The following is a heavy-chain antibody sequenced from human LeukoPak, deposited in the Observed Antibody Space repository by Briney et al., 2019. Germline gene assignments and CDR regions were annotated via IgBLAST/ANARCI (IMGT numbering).Heavy chain of an antibody. V-gene: IGHV3-30*18. Sequence: GGSLLLSCAASGFTFSSYGMHGGRPAPGKGREGVAVISYDGGNKYYADSVKGRFTISRDNSKNTLYLQMNSLRAEDTAVYYCAKGGGFDYWGQGTLVTVSS. D-gene: IGHD1-26*01. CDR1: GFTFSSYG. CDR2: ISYDGGNK. CDR3: AKGGGFDY. J-gene: IGHJ4*02.